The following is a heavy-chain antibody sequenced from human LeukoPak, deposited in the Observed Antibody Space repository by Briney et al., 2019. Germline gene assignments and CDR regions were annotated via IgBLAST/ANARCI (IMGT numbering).Heavy chain of an antibody. J-gene: IGHJ5*02. D-gene: IGHD2-2*01. CDR2: ISAYNGNT. CDR3: ARMEKYQLLTAWLDP. Sequence: GASVKVSCKASGYTFTSYGISWVRQAPGQGLEWMGWISAYNGNTNYAQKLQGRVTMTTDTSTSTAYMELRTLRSDDTAVYYCARMEKYQLLTAWLDPWGQGTLVTVSS. V-gene: IGHV1-18*01. CDR1: GYTFTSYG.